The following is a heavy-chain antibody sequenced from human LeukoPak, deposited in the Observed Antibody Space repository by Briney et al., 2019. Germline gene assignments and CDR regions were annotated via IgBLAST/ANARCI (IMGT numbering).Heavy chain of an antibody. CDR3: ARDGYNSWGAFDV. Sequence: PSETLSLTCTVSGGSITSYYWTWIRQPPGKGLEWVGYIYYNGNTNYNPSLKNRLTTLVETSNNHFSLMLSSVISVDTTVYYCARDGYNSWGAFDVWGQGTMVTVSS. J-gene: IGHJ3*01. V-gene: IGHV4-59*01. CDR2: IYYNGNT. D-gene: IGHD5-24*01. CDR1: GGSITSYY.